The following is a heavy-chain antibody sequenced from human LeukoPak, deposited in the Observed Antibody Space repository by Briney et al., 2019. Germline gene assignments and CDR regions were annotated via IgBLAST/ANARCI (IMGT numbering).Heavy chain of an antibody. CDR1: GFSFNNYA. J-gene: IGHJ4*02. D-gene: IGHD3-22*01. CDR2: ISYDGRNK. Sequence: PGRSLRLSCAASGFSFNNYAIHWVRQAPGKGLEWVAVISYDGRNKYHANSVKGRFTISRDNSKNTLYLQMNSLRAEDTAVYYCARGRLYYDSSGYSNHFDYWGQGTLVTVSS. CDR3: ARGRLYYDSSGYSNHFDY. V-gene: IGHV3-30*04.